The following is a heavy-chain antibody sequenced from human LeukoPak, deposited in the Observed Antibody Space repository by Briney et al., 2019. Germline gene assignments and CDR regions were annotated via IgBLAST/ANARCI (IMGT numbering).Heavy chain of an antibody. Sequence: PGGSLRLSCAASGFTFSSYSMNWVRQAPGKGLEWISYIRSDSSSIFYADSVRGRFTVSRDNAKNSLYLQMNSLTAEDTAVYYCAREAGTGERWYFDLWGRGTLVTVSS. CDR1: GFTFSSYS. V-gene: IGHV3-48*01. CDR2: IRSDSSSI. CDR3: AREAGTGERWYFDL. J-gene: IGHJ2*01. D-gene: IGHD7-27*01.